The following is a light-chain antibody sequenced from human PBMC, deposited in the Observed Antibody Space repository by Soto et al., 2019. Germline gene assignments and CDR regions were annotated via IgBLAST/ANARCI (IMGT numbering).Light chain of an antibody. Sequence: QSVLTQPASVSGSPGQSITISCTGTSSDVGTYKYVSWYQQLPGKAPKLMIYEVSNRPSGVSNRFSGSKSGNTASLTVSGLQAEDEADYYCASYTSTNSYVFGTGTKLTVL. J-gene: IGLJ1*01. CDR3: ASYTSTNSYV. CDR2: EVS. V-gene: IGLV2-14*01. CDR1: SSDVGTYKY.